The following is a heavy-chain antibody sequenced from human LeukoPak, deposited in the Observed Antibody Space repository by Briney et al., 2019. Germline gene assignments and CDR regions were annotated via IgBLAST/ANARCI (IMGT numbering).Heavy chain of an antibody. CDR1: GFTFSSYA. V-gene: IGHV3-23*01. CDR2: ISGSGGST. CDR3: ARVRLPYYYDSSGYYGLNY. Sequence: GGSLRLSCAASGFTFSSYAMSWVRQAPGKGLEWVSAISGSGGSTYYADSVKGRFTISRDNAKNSLYLQMNSLRAEDTAVYYCARVRLPYYYDSSGYYGLNYWGQGTLVTVSS. D-gene: IGHD3-22*01. J-gene: IGHJ4*02.